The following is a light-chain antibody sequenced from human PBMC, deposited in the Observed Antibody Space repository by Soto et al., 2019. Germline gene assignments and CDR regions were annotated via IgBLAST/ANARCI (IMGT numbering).Light chain of an antibody. Sequence: QSALTQPPSASGSPGQSVTISCTGASSDVGGNDYVSWYQHHPGKVPKLMIFGVNKRPSGVPHRFSGSKSGNTASLTVSGLQAEDEADYYCCSYGFAGSDYLVFGGGTQLTVL. CDR2: GVN. CDR1: SSDVGGNDY. CDR3: CSYGFAGSDYLV. V-gene: IGLV2-8*01. J-gene: IGLJ3*02.